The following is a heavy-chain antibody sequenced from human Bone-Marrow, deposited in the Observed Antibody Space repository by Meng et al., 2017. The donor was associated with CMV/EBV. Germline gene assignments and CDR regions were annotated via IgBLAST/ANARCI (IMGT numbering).Heavy chain of an antibody. CDR3: ARELGSYDSSGFDY. D-gene: IGHD3-22*01. J-gene: IGHJ4*02. CDR2: ISSSSYI. V-gene: IGHV3-21*01. Sequence: GGSLRLSCAASGFTFSSYSMNWVRQAPGKGLEWVSSISSSSYIYYADSVKGRFTISRDNAKNSLYLQMNSLRAEDTAVYYCARELGSYDSSGFDYWGQGTLVTVSS. CDR1: GFTFSSYS.